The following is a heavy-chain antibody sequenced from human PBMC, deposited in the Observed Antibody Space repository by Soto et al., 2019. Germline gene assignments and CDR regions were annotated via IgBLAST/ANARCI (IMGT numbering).Heavy chain of an antibody. CDR2: TNPNSGGT. J-gene: IGHJ4*02. CDR3: ARDALMTTVTMYFDY. D-gene: IGHD4-17*01. V-gene: IGHV1-2*04. Sequence: ASVKVSCKASGYTFTGYYMHWVRQAPGQGLEWMGWTNPNSGGTNYAQKFQGWVTMTRDTSISTAYMELSRLRSDDTAVYYCARDALMTTVTMYFDYWGQGTLVTVSS. CDR1: GYTFTGYY.